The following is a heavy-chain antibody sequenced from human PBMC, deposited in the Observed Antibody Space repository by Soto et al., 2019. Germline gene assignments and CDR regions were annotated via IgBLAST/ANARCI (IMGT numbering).Heavy chain of an antibody. CDR2: VNFSGST. J-gene: IGHJ6*02. V-gene: IGHV4-61*01. Sequence: SETLSLTCTVSGGSVSSGSYQWSWIRQSPGKGLEWIGYVNFSGSTKYNPSLKSRVTISVDTSKNQFSLKLTSVTAADTALYFCARLQFYDFWSGSDPMDVWGQGTTVTVSS. D-gene: IGHD3-3*01. CDR1: GGSVSSGSYQ. CDR3: ARLQFYDFWSGSDPMDV.